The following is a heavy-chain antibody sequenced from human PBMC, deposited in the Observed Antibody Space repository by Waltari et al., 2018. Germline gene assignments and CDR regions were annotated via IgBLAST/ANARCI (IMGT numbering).Heavy chain of an antibody. V-gene: IGHV4-59*01. CDR1: GGSISSYY. D-gene: IGHD6-6*01. Sequence: QVQLQESGPGLVKPSETLSLTCTVSGGSISSYYWSWIRQPPGKGLEWIGYIYYSGSTNYNPSLNSLVTISVDTSKNQFSLKLSSVTAADTAVYYCARVEARPRWYFDYWGQGTLVTVSS. CDR3: ARVEARPRWYFDY. J-gene: IGHJ4*02. CDR2: IYYSGST.